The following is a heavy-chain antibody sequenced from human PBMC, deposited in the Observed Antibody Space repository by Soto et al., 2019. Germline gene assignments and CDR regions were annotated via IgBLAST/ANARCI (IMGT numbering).Heavy chain of an antibody. CDR3: ARQTHNADSTV. CDR2: FSGSGVST. V-gene: IGHV3-23*01. Sequence: EVQLLESGGGLVQPGGSLRLSCAASGFTFTTYAMNWVRQAPGKGLEWVSTFSGSGVSTYHADSLKGRFTVSRDNYKNTLYRQMNGLRTEDTAVDYCARQTHNADSTVWGQGTTVTVSS. D-gene: IGHD3-22*01. J-gene: IGHJ6*02. CDR1: GFTFTTYA.